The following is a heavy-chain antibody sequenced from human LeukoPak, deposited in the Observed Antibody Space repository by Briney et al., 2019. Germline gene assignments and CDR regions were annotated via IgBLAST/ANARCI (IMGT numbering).Heavy chain of an antibody. Sequence: SETLSLTCAVYGGSFSGYYWSRIRQPPGKGLEWIGEINHSGSTDYNPSLKSRVTISVDTSKNQFSLKLSSVTAADTAVYYCASRVRGYSSSWYSFRAFDIWGQGTMVTVSS. CDR1: GGSFSGYY. CDR3: ASRVRGYSSSWYSFRAFDI. D-gene: IGHD6-13*01. J-gene: IGHJ3*02. CDR2: INHSGST. V-gene: IGHV4-34*01.